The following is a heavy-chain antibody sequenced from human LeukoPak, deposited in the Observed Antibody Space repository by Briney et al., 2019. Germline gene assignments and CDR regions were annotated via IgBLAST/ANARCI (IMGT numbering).Heavy chain of an antibody. D-gene: IGHD3-10*01. Sequence: SETLSLTCAVSGHPIYSAYYWVWIRQPPGKGLEWIGSLYHPDSTYYNPSLESRVTMSVDTSRNQFSLKLSFVTAADTAVYYCARQFDSYFYYYLDVWGTGTTVTVSS. CDR3: ARQFDSYFYYYLDV. J-gene: IGHJ6*03. CDR1: GHPIYSAYY. V-gene: IGHV4-38-2*01. CDR2: LYHPDST.